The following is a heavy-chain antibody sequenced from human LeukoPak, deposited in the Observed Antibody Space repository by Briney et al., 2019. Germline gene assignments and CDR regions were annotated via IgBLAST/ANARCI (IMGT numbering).Heavy chain of an antibody. CDR2: ISYDGSNK. CDR1: GFTFSSYG. V-gene: IGHV3-30*03. CDR3: ARAVDTAMVTKGFDY. Sequence: PGRSLRLSCAASGFTFSSYGMHWVRQAPGKGLEWVAVISYDGSNKYYADSVKGRFTISRDNSKNTLYLQMNSLRAEDTAVYYCARAVDTAMVTKGFDYWGQGTLVTVSS. D-gene: IGHD5-18*01. J-gene: IGHJ4*02.